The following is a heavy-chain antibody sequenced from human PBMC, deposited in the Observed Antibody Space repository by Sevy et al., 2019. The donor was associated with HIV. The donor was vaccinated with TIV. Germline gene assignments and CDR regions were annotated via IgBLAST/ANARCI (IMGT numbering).Heavy chain of an antibody. D-gene: IGHD3-22*01. V-gene: IGHV3-23*01. CDR3: AKVLNPALEFMMEVTVRSLKGFDV. CDR2: ISGFGNT. Sequence: GGSLRLSCAASGFTFNTHVMNWVRQAPGKGLEWVSSISGFGNTYYADSVRGRFTISRDNAKNTLYLQMNSLRADDTAVYYGAKVLNPALEFMMEVTVRSLKGFDVWGQGTMVTVSS. CDR1: GFTFNTHV. J-gene: IGHJ3*01.